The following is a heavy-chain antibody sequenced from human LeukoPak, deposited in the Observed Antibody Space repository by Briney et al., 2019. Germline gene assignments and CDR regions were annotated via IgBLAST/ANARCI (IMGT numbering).Heavy chain of an antibody. CDR1: GFTFSSYS. Sequence: KSGGSLRLSCAASGFTFSSYSMNWVRQAPGKGLEWVSSISSSSSYIYYADSVKGRFTISRDNSKNTLYLQMNSLRAEDTAVYYCAEGSSSPLDVWGKGTTVTVSS. V-gene: IGHV3-21*04. CDR2: ISSSSSYI. J-gene: IGHJ6*04. D-gene: IGHD6-6*01. CDR3: AEGSSSPLDV.